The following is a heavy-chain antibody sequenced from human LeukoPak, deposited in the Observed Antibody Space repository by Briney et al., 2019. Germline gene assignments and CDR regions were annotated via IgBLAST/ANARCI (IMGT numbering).Heavy chain of an antibody. D-gene: IGHD2-2*01. Sequence: PSETLSLTCTVSGGSISSSSYYWGWIRQPPGKGLEWIGSIYYSGSTYYTPSLKSRVTISVDTSKNQFSLKLSSVTAADTAVYYCARRSHCSSTSCPRGHYYYYYMDVWGKGTTVTVSS. J-gene: IGHJ6*03. CDR1: GGSISSSSYY. CDR2: IYYSGST. V-gene: IGHV4-39*01. CDR3: ARRSHCSSTSCPRGHYYYYYMDV.